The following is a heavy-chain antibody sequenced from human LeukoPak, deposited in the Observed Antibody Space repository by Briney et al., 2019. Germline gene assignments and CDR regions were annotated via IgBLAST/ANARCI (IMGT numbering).Heavy chain of an antibody. CDR2: ISSSSNYI. CDR3: ARDEGVSFDY. V-gene: IGHV3-21*01. Sequence: GGSLRLSCVTSGFTFSAYNMDWVRQAPGKGLEWVSCISSSSNYIYYADSVKGRFTISRDNAKNSLYLQMNSLRAEDTAVYYCARDEGVSFDYWGQGTLVTVSS. CDR1: GFTFSAYN. J-gene: IGHJ4*02.